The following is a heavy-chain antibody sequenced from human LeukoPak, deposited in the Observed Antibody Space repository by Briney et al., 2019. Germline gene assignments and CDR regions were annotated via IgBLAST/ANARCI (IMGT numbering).Heavy chain of an antibody. Sequence: GSLRXSCEASGFTXSRYWMDWVRQAPGKGLEWVANINQDETEENYLDSVKGRFTISRDNAKNSLYLQMSSLRAEDTAIYYCVRYPREQPGSVAFDIWGQGTMVTVSS. CDR2: INQDETEE. CDR3: VRYPREQPGSVAFDI. V-gene: IGHV3-7*01. CDR1: GFTXSRYW. J-gene: IGHJ3*02. D-gene: IGHD6-13*01.